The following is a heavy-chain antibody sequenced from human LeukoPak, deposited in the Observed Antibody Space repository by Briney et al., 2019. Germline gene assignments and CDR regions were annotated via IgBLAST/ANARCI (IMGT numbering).Heavy chain of an antibody. CDR2: INPNSGGT. D-gene: IGHD3-10*01. Sequence: ASVKVSCKASGYTFTDYYMHWVRQAPGQGLEWMGWINPNSGGTNYAQKFQGRVTMTRDTSISTAYMELSRLRSDDTAVYYCARDFFRGSGTYYLEFDSWGQGTLVTVSS. CDR1: GYTFTDYY. J-gene: IGHJ4*02. V-gene: IGHV1-2*02. CDR3: ARDFFRGSGTYYLEFDS.